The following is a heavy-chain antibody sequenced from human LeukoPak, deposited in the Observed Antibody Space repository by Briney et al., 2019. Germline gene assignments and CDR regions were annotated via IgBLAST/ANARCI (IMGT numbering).Heavy chain of an antibody. J-gene: IGHJ6*03. V-gene: IGHV3-21*01. D-gene: IGHD3-22*01. CDR1: GFTFSSYS. CDR2: ISSSSSYI. Sequence: GGSLRLSCAASGFTFSSYSMNLVRQAPGKGLEWVSSISSSSSYIYYADSVKGRFTISRDNAKNSLYLQMNSLRAEDTAVYYCARARQQRWYYYDSSGFAYYYYMDVWGKGTTVTVSS. CDR3: ARARQQRWYYYDSSGFAYYYYMDV.